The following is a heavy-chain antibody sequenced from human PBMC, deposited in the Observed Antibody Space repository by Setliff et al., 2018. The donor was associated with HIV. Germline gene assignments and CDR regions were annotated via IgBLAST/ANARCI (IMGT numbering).Heavy chain of an antibody. CDR1: GGPISSHY. D-gene: IGHD5-12*01. CDR3: ARNYSPSGYYWLDS. Sequence: PSETLSLTCTVSGGPISSHYWSWIRQPPGRGLEWIAYIYYSGNTYYNPSLQSRVTISVDTSKNQLSLKLTSVTAADTAVYFCARNYSPSGYYWLDSWGQGTLVTVSS. J-gene: IGHJ5*01. V-gene: IGHV4-59*08. CDR2: IYYSGNT.